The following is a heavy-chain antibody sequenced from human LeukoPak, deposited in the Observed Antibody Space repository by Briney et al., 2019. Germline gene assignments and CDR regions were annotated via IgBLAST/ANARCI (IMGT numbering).Heavy chain of an antibody. CDR3: ARTIVGTSLYDAFDI. CDR2: ISAYNGNT. V-gene: IGHV1-18*01. CDR1: GYTFTSYG. J-gene: IGHJ3*02. D-gene: IGHD2-21*01. Sequence: ASVKVSCKASGYTFTSYGISWVRQAPGQGLEWMGWISAYNGNTNYAQKLQGRVTMTTDTSTSTAYMELRSLRSDDTAVYYCARTIVGTSLYDAFDIWGQGTTVTVSS.